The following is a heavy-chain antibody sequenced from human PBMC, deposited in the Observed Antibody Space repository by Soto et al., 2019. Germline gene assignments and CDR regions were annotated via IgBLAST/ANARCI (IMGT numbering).Heavy chain of an antibody. V-gene: IGHV3-7*01. CDR1: GFIFSSYW. D-gene: IGHD3-10*01. J-gene: IGHJ5*02. Sequence: EVQLVEPGGGLVQPGGSLRLSCAASGFIFSSYWMSWVRQAPGKGLEWVANIKQDGSEKYYVDSVKGRFTISSDNAQNSLYLLMNRLRAEDTAVYYCARDLMTYYYGSGSPDWFDPWGQGTLVTVSS. CDR2: IKQDGSEK. CDR3: ARDLMTYYYGSGSPDWFDP.